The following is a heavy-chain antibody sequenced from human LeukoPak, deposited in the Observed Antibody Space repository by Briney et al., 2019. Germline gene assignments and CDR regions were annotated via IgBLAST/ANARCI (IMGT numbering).Heavy chain of an antibody. CDR2: VDGGNV. CDR3: AKDQTGDGYNAI. V-gene: IGHV3-23*01. Sequence: GGSLTLSCAAAGFILRNYAMSWLRQAPGKGIEWVSTVDGGNVYVASVKGRFNISGDDSRSTLYLQMDTVRAEDTAVYYCAKDQTGDGYNAIWGQGTLVTVSS. CDR1: GFILRNYA. J-gene: IGHJ4*02. D-gene: IGHD5-24*01.